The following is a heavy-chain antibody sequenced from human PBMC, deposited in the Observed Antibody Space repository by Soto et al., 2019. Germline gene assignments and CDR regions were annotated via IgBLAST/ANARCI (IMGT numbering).Heavy chain of an antibody. Sequence: QVQLQESGPGLVKPSETLSLTCTVSGGSISSYYWNWIRQPPGQGLEWIGYIYYSGSTNYNPSLKSRVTISVDTSKNQFSVKLSSVTAADTAVYYCARNENSGGSCFPRACAFDIWGQGTMVTVSS. CDR2: IYYSGST. V-gene: IGHV4-59*01. CDR1: GGSISSYY. J-gene: IGHJ3*02. CDR3: ARNENSGGSCFPRACAFDI. D-gene: IGHD2-15*01.